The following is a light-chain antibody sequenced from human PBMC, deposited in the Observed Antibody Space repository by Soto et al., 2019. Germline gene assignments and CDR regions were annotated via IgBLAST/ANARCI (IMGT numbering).Light chain of an antibody. CDR2: GAS. CDR3: QQSYNIPLT. V-gene: IGKV1-39*01. J-gene: IGKJ3*01. Sequence: DIPMTQSPSSLYASVGDTVTITCRASQTINSYLNWYQQKPGQAPKLLIYGASSLQSGVPSRFSGRGSGTDVPLTISSLEPEDFATYYCQQSYNIPLTFGPGTKVDFK. CDR1: QTINSY.